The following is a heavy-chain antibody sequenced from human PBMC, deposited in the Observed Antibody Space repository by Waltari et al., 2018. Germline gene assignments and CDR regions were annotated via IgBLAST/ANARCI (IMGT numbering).Heavy chain of an antibody. CDR2: ISSSSSYR. V-gene: IGHV3-21*01. CDR1: GFTFSSYS. CDR3: ARGGRAMVILWYFDY. D-gene: IGHD5-18*01. J-gene: IGHJ4*02. Sequence: EVQLVESGGGLVKPGGSLRLSCAASGFTFSSYSMNWVRQAPGKGLEWVSSISSSSSYRYYADSVKGRFTISRDNAKNSLYLQMNSLRAEDTAVYYCARGGRAMVILWYFDYWGQGTLVTVSS.